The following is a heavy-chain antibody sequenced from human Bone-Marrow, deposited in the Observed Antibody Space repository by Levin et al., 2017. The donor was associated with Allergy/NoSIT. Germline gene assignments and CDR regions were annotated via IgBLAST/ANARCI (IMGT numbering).Heavy chain of an antibody. CDR2: IISSGGRT. D-gene: IGHD2/OR15-2a*01. CDR1: GFTFSSYA. CDR3: VRDQKVIVYWFDS. Sequence: AGGSLRLSCAASGFTFSSYAMSWVRQAPGKGLEWVSSIISSGGRTYYADSVKGRFTISRDNSKNMLYLQMNSLRAEDTAVYYCVRDQKVIVYWFDSWGQGTLVTVSP. J-gene: IGHJ5*01. V-gene: IGHV3-23*01.